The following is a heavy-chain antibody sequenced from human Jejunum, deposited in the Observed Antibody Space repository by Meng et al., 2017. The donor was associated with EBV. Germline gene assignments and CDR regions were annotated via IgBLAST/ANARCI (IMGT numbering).Heavy chain of an antibody. D-gene: IGHD2-21*02. CDR1: GDSIDSRNW. J-gene: IGHJ4*02. CDR3: VRGGDYCLVY. CDR2: IYYSGST. V-gene: IGHV4-4*02. Sequence: QVDVQVSGPGLVKPSGTLSLTCAVSGDSIDSRNWWSWVRQSPERGLEWIGEIYYSGSTNYNPSLKGRVTILVDRSENHFSLHLSSVTAADTAVYYCVRGGDYCLVYWGQGTLVTVSS.